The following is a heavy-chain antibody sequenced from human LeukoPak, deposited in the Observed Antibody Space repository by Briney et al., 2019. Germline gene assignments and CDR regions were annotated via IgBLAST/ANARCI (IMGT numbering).Heavy chain of an antibody. Sequence: PSETLSLTCTVSGGSISSYYWSWIRQPAGTGLEWIGRIYTSGSTDYNPSLRSRVTMSVDTSKNQFSLKLSSVSAADTAVYYCARDQFIAAAGTGAFDIWGQGTMVTVSS. D-gene: IGHD6-13*01. CDR1: GGSISSYY. CDR3: ARDQFIAAAGTGAFDI. CDR2: IYTSGST. V-gene: IGHV4-4*07. J-gene: IGHJ3*02.